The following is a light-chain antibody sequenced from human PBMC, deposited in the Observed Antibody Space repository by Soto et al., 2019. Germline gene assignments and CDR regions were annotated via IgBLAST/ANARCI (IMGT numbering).Light chain of an antibody. J-gene: IGKJ1*01. CDR1: QSVSSY. Sequence: EIVFTQSPATRSFSRLERATPSCRASQSVSSYLAWYQQKPGQPPRLLIYGTSTRATDIPVRFSGSGSGTDFTLTISSLQPEDFAVYFCHQDFNLPWTFGQGTKVDIK. V-gene: IGKV3D-7*01. CDR2: GTS. CDR3: HQDFNLPWT.